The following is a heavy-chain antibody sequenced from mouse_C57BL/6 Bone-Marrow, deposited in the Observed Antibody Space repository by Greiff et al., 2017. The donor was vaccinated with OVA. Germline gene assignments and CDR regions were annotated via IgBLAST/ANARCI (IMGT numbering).Heavy chain of an antibody. Sequence: LVESGASVKIPCKASGYTFTDYNMDWVKQSHGKSLEWIGDINPNNGGTIYNQKFKGKATLTVDKSSSTAYMELRSLTSEDTAVYYCARRGRRYAMDYWGQGTSVTVSS. V-gene: IGHV1-18*01. CDR3: ARRGRRYAMDY. CDR2: INPNNGGT. CDR1: GYTFTDYN. J-gene: IGHJ4*01.